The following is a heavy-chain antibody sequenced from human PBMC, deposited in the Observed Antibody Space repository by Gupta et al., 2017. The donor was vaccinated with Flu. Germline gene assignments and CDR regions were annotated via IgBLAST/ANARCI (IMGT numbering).Heavy chain of an antibody. V-gene: IGHV3-48*01. CDR2: ISSSSSTI. D-gene: IGHD4-17*01. Sequence: SGFTFSVYSMNWVRQAPGKGLEWVSYISSSSSTIYYADSGKGRFTISRDNAKNSLNLQMNSLRAEDTAVYYCARDSTVVRGDWFDPWGQGTLVTVSS. CDR1: GFTFSVYS. J-gene: IGHJ5*02. CDR3: ARDSTVVRGDWFDP.